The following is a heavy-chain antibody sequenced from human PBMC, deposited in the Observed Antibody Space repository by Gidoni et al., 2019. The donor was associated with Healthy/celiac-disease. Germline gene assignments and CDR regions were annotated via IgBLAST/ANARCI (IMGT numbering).Heavy chain of an antibody. D-gene: IGHD2-21*02. Sequence: QVQLQESGPGLVKPSETLSLTCAVSGYSLSSGYYWGWIRQPPGKGLEWIGSIYHSGSTYYNPSLKSRVTISVDTSKNQFSLKLSSVTAADTAVYYCAREDCGGDCSSYYYYYGMDVWGQGTTVTVSS. J-gene: IGHJ6*02. V-gene: IGHV4-38-2*02. CDR2: IYHSGST. CDR3: AREDCGGDCSSYYYYYGMDV. CDR1: GYSLSSGYY.